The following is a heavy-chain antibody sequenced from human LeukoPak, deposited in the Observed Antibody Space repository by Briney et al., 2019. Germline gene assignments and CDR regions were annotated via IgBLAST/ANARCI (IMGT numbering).Heavy chain of an antibody. CDR1: GGSISSGGYY. Sequence: SETLSLTCTVSGGSISSGGYYWSWIRQHPGKGLEWIGYIYYSGSTYYNPSLKSRVTISVDTSKNQFSLKLSSVTAADTAVYYCARATDDYGDPYYYYMDVWGKGTTVTVSS. D-gene: IGHD4-17*01. CDR3: ARATDDYGDPYYYYMDV. V-gene: IGHV4-31*03. CDR2: IYYSGST. J-gene: IGHJ6*03.